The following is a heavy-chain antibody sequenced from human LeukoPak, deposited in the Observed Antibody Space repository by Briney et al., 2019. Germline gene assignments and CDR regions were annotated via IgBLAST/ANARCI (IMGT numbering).Heavy chain of an antibody. V-gene: IGHV3-64*01. CDR2: ISSKGGST. J-gene: IGHJ5*02. D-gene: IGHD1-26*01. CDR1: GFTFSSYA. CDR3: ARGVGAFSNWVDP. Sequence: GGSLRLSCAASGFTFSSYAMHWVRQAPGKGLEYVSAISSKGGSTYYANSVKGRFTISRDNSKNTLYLQMGSLRAEDMAVYCCARGVGAFSNWVDPWGQGTLVTVSS.